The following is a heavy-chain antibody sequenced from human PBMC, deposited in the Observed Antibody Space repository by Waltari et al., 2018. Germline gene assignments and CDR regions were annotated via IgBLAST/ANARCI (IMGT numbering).Heavy chain of an antibody. CDR1: GYSISSGYY. CDR2: IYHSGST. D-gene: IGHD3-16*01. Sequence: QVQLQESGPGLVKPSETLSLTCAVSGYSISSGYYVGWIRQPPGKGLEWIGSIYHSGSTYYNPSLKSRVTISVDTSKNQFSLKLSSVTAADTAVYYCARDRGGFDYWGQGTLVTVSS. CDR3: ARDRGGFDY. V-gene: IGHV4-38-2*02. J-gene: IGHJ4*02.